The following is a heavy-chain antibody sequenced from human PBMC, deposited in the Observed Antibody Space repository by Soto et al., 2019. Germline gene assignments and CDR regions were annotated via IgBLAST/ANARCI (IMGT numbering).Heavy chain of an antibody. J-gene: IGHJ5*02. V-gene: IGHV4-34*01. CDR2: INHSGST. CDR3: ARGRGGLYRRGTYNWFDP. Sequence: PSETLSLTCAVYGGSFSGYYWSGIRQPPGKGLEWIGEINHSGSTNYNPSLKSRVTISVDTSKNQFSLKLSSVIAADTAVYYCARGRGGLYRRGTYNWFDPWGQGTLVTVSS. D-gene: IGHD1-1*01. CDR1: GGSFSGYY.